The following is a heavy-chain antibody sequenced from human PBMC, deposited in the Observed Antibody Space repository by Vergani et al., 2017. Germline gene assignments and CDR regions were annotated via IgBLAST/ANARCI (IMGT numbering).Heavy chain of an antibody. D-gene: IGHD2-21*02. CDR1: GYTFTNDW. V-gene: IGHV5-51*01. Sequence: EVRLVQSGAVVKKPGASLKISCQASGYTFTNDWIGWVGQLPGEGFEWMGVIYPDDSVAKYSPSFQGRVTRSVDLSISTAYLHWKSLEASDSAMYYFARQSTFCGCDCFSVAVEDGDQGTMVTVSS. CDR3: ARQSTFCGCDCFSVAVED. CDR2: IYPDDSVA. J-gene: IGHJ3*01.